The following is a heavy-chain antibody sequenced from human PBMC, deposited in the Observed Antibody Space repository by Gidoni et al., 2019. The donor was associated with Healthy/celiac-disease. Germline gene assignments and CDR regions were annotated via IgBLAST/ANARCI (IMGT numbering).Heavy chain of an antibody. V-gene: IGHV3-9*01. CDR3: AKGPPTVPLGY. CDR1: GFTFVDYA. CDR2: ISWNSGSI. D-gene: IGHD3-16*01. J-gene: IGHJ4*02. Sequence: EVQLVESGGGLVQPGRSLRLSCAASGFTFVDYAMHWVRQARGKGLEWVSGISWNSGSIGYADSVKGRFTISRDNAKNSLYLQMNSLRAEDTALYYCAKGPPTVPLGYWGQGTLVTVSS.